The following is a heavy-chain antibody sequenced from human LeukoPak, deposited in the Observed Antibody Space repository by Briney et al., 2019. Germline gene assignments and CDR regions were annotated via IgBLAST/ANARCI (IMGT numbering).Heavy chain of an antibody. J-gene: IGHJ6*02. V-gene: IGHV3-23*01. CDR3: AKVSGGGLYYDGMDV. Sequence: GGSLRFSCAASGFTFSSYAMNWVRQAPGKGLEWVSAIGGSGDSTYYAESVKGRFTISRDSSKNTLYLQMNSLRAEDTAVYYCAKVSGGGLYYDGMDVWGQGTTVTVSS. CDR2: IGGSGDST. D-gene: IGHD1-14*01. CDR1: GFTFSSYA.